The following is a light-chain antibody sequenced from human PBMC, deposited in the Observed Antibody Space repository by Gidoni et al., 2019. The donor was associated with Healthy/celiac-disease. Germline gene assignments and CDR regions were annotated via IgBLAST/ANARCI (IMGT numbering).Light chain of an antibody. Sequence: DIAMTQSPDSLAVSLGERATINCKSSQSVLYSSNNKNYLAWYQQKPGQPPKLLIYWASTRESGVPDRCSGSGSGTDFTLTISGLQAEDVAVYYGQQYYSTLTFGGGTKVEIK. CDR3: QQYYSTLT. CDR2: WAS. J-gene: IGKJ4*01. CDR1: QSVLYSSNNKNY. V-gene: IGKV4-1*01.